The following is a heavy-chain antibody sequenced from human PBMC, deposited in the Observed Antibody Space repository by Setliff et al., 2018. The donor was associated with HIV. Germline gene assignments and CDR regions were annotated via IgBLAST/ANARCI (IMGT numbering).Heavy chain of an antibody. CDR3: ARDTGSGINQQAYEP. Sequence: GESLKISCAGSGVTTWMHWVRQAPGKGLVWVSRINSDGRITSYADSVKGRFTISRDNAKNTVFLQMDSLRAEDTAVYYCARDTGSGINQQAYEPWGRGTLVTVSS. CDR1: GVTTW. V-gene: IGHV3-74*01. D-gene: IGHD1-26*01. CDR2: INSDGRIT. J-gene: IGHJ2*01.